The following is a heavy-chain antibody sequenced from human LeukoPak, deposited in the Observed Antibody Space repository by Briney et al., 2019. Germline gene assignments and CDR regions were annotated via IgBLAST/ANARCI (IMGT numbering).Heavy chain of an antibody. D-gene: IGHD6-6*01. J-gene: IGHJ6*03. V-gene: IGHV1-58*01. Sequence: SVKVSCKASGFTFTSSAVQWVRQARGQRLEWIGWIVVGSGNTNYAQKFQERVTITRDMSTSTAYMELSSLRSEDTAVYYCAATRGPGSSSSEGWDYYYHYMDVWGKGTTVTVSS. CDR1: GFTFTSSA. CDR2: IVVGSGNT. CDR3: AATRGPGSSSSEGWDYYYHYMDV.